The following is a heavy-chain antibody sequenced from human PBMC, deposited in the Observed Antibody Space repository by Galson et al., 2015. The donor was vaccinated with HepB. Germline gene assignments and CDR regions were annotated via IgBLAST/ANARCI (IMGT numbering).Heavy chain of an antibody. D-gene: IGHD1-1*01. V-gene: IGHV4-4*07. J-gene: IGHJ5*02. Sequence: ETLSLTCTVSGGSISTYYWSWIRQPAGKGLEWIGRIHISGNTNYNPSLKSRVTMSVDTSKSQFSLKLSSVTAADTAVYYCARDLAGTADPWGQGTLVTVSS. CDR2: IHISGNT. CDR3: ARDLAGTADP. CDR1: GGSISTYY.